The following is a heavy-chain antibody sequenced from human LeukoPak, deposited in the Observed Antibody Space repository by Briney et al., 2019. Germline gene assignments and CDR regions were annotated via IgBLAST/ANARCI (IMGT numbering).Heavy chain of an antibody. Sequence: GGSLRLSCAASGLTVSSSYMSWVRQAPGRGLVWVSRIKSDGSSTTYADSVKGRFTISRDNAKNTLYLQMNSLRAEDTAVYYCARDQYSSTWYRGAFDIWGQGTMVAVSS. CDR1: GLTVSSSY. D-gene: IGHD6-13*01. V-gene: IGHV3-74*01. CDR3: ARDQYSSTWYRGAFDI. CDR2: IKSDGSST. J-gene: IGHJ3*02.